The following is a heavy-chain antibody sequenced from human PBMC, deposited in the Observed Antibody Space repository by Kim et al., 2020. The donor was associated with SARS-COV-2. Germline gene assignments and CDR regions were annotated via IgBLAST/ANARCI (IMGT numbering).Heavy chain of an antibody. V-gene: IGHV1-69*13. CDR3: ARDTAAIGYCSGGSCYSFAFDI. CDR2: IIPIFGTA. CDR1: GGTFSSYA. Sequence: SVKVSCKASGGTFSSYAISWVRQAPGQGLEWMGGIIPIFGTANYAQKFQGRVTITADESTSTAYMELSSLSSEDTAVYYCARDTAAIGYCSGGSCYSFAFDIWGQGTMVTVSS. D-gene: IGHD2-15*01. J-gene: IGHJ3*02.